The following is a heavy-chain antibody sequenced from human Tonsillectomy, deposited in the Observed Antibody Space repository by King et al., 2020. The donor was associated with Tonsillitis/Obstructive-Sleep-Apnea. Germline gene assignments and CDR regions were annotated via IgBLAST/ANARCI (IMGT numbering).Heavy chain of an antibody. V-gene: IGHV3-30*18. CDR1: GFTFRSYG. CDR3: ANPPKVGPTGAFDI. Sequence: VQLVESGGGVVQPGRSLRLSCAASGFTFRSYGMHWVRQAPGKGLEWVAVISYDGSKIYYTDSVKGRFTISRDNSKNTLSLQMNSLRAEDTALYYCANPPKVGPTGAFDIWGQGTMVTVSS. D-gene: IGHD1-26*01. J-gene: IGHJ3*02. CDR2: ISYDGSKI.